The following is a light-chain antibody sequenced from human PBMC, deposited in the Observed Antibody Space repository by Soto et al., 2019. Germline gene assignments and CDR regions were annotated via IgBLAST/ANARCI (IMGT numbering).Light chain of an antibody. V-gene: IGLV1-44*01. CDR1: SSNIGSNT. CDR3: AAWDDRLSGYF. Sequence: QSVLTQPPSASGTPGQRVTISCSGSSSNIGSNTVNWYQQLPGTAPKLLIYSHNQRPSGVPDRFSGSKSGTSASLAISGLQSEDEADYYCAAWDDRLSGYFFGTGTKLTVL. J-gene: IGLJ1*01. CDR2: SHN.